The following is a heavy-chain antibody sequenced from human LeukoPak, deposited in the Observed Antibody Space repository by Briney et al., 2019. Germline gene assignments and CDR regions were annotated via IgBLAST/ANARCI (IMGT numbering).Heavy chain of an antibody. Sequence: PSETLSLTCTVSGDSVSSYYWSWIRQPAGKGLEWIGRIYASGSTDYNPSLRSRITMSVDTSKNQFSLKLSSVTAADTAVYYCARDDRMSAFDIWGQGTMVTISS. CDR1: GDSVSSYY. J-gene: IGHJ3*02. CDR2: IYASGST. V-gene: IGHV4-4*07. CDR3: ARDDRMSAFDI.